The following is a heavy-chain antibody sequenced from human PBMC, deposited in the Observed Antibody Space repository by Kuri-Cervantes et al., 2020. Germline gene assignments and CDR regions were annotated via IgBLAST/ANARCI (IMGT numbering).Heavy chain of an antibody. J-gene: IGHJ6*02. CDR2: ITISDGIT. D-gene: IGHD3-16*01. Sequence: GESLKISCVASGFTFSTYSMNWVRQAPGKGLEWVSGITISDGITYYVDSVKGRFTISIDNSKNTLYLQMNSLRVEDTAVYYCAKDEGEMDVWGQGTTVTVSS. CDR3: AKDEGEMDV. CDR1: GFTFSTYS. V-gene: IGHV3-23*01.